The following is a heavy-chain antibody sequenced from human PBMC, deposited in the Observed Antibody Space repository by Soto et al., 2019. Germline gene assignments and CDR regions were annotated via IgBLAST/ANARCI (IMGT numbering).Heavy chain of an antibody. CDR3: ARPLSLAELNYYYYGMDV. Sequence: SVKVSCKASGGTFSSYAISWVRQAPGQGLEWMGGITPIFGTANYAQKFQGRVTITADESTSTAYMELSSLRSEDTAVYYCARPLSLAELNYYYYGMDVWGQGTTVTV. CDR2: ITPIFGTA. CDR1: GGTFSSYA. V-gene: IGHV1-69*13. D-gene: IGHD1-26*01. J-gene: IGHJ6*02.